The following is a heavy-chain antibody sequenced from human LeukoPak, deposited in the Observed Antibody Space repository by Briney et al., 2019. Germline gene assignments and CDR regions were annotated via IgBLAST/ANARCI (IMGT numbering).Heavy chain of an antibody. CDR2: INHSGST. V-gene: IGHV4-34*01. CDR1: GGSFSGYY. D-gene: IGHD3-10*01. CDR3: ARGRGSFYYYYYMDV. J-gene: IGHJ6*03. Sequence: SETLSLTCAVYGGSFSGYYWSWIRQPPGKGLEWIGEINHSGSTNYNPSLKSRVTIPVDTSKNQFSLKLSSVTAADTAVYYCARGRGSFYYYYYMDVWGKGTTVTVSS.